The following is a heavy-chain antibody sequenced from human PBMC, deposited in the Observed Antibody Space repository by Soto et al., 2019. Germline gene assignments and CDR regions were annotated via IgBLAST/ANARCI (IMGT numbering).Heavy chain of an antibody. Sequence: ASVKVSCKASGYTSTSYCMHWVRQAPVQRLEWMGWINAANGDTKYSPKFQGRVTITRDTSASTAYMELSSLRSEDTAVYYCVRRHVSTTGIDWFDPWGQGTLVTVSS. D-gene: IGHD1-1*01. V-gene: IGHV1-3*01. CDR3: VRRHVSTTGIDWFDP. J-gene: IGHJ5*02. CDR2: INAANGDT. CDR1: GYTSTSYC.